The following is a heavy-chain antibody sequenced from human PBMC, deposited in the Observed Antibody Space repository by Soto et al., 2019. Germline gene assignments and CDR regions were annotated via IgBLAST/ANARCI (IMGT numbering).Heavy chain of an antibody. CDR1: GVSITDDNYY. CDR2: LYHGETT. J-gene: IGHJ4*02. Sequence: QLHLQESGPRLVKPSQTLSLTCTVSGVSITDDNYYWSWIRQSPGKGLAWIGHLYHGETTYTNPSLKSRPTRSVDTSKTQFSLHLNSVTAADAAVYYCAGGLSGDTVDQWGQGTLVTVSS. CDR3: AGGLSGDTVDQ. D-gene: IGHD2-21*01. V-gene: IGHV4-30-4*01.